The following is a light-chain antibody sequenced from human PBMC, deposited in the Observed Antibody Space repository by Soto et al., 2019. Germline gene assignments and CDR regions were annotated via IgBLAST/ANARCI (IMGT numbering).Light chain of an antibody. CDR1: SSNIGSNT. CDR3: AAWEDSLNGYV. Sequence: SVLTQPPSASGTPGQRVTISCYGSSSNIGSNTVNWYQPLPGTAPKLLIYSNNQRPSGVPARSSGSKPAPSASLAISGLQSEDEADYYYAAWEDSLNGYVFVPGTKVTVL. CDR2: SNN. V-gene: IGLV1-44*01. J-gene: IGLJ1*01.